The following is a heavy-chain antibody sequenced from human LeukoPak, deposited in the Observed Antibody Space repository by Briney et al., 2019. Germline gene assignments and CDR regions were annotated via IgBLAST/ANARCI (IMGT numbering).Heavy chain of an antibody. CDR3: AKRQIYYGDYSNWFDP. J-gene: IGHJ5*02. Sequence: GGSLRLSCAASGFTFSSYAMSWVRQAPGKGLEWVSAISGSVNSTNYADSVKGRFTISRDNSKNTLYLQMNSLRAEDTAVYYCAKRQIYYGDYSNWFDPWGQGTLVTVSS. V-gene: IGHV3-23*01. D-gene: IGHD4-17*01. CDR2: ISGSVNST. CDR1: GFTFSSYA.